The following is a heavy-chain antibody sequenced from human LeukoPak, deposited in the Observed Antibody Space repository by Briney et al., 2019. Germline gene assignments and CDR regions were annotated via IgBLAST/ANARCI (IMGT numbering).Heavy chain of an antibody. Sequence: GGSLRLSCAASGFTFSNAWMSWVRQAPGKGLVWVSRVNSDGTTITYADSVKGRFTISRDNAKNTLYLQMNSLRAEDTAVYYCARLRGSGHGFDIWGQGTMLTVSS. CDR2: VNSDGTTI. CDR1: GFTFSNAW. J-gene: IGHJ3*02. CDR3: ARLRGSGHGFDI. D-gene: IGHD2-15*01. V-gene: IGHV3-74*01.